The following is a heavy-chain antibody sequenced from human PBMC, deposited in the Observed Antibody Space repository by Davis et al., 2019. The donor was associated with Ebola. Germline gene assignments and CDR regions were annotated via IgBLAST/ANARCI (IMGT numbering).Heavy chain of an antibody. J-gene: IGHJ6*04. CDR1: GFTFWSFG. D-gene: IGHD3-3*01. Sequence: GGSLRLSCAASGFTFWSFGMHWFRQAPGKGLEWVSAISGSGGSTYYADSVKGRFTISRDNSKKTLYLQMNSLRAEDTAVYYCAKSGLSFGVVKYHYGMDVWGKGTTVTVSS. CDR2: ISGSGGST. CDR3: AKSGLSFGVVKYHYGMDV. V-gene: IGHV3-23*01.